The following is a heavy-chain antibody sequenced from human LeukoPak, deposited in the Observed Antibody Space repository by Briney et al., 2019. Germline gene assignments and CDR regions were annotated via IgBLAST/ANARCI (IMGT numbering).Heavy chain of an antibody. CDR3: AKAGGSPYYYMDV. CDR1: GFTFSSYG. J-gene: IGHJ6*03. V-gene: IGHV3-30*02. CDR2: IRYDGSNK. Sequence: GGSLRLSCAASGFTFSSYGMHWVRQAPGKGLEWVAFIRYDGSNKYYADSVKGRFTISRDNSKNTLYLQMNSLRAEDTAVYYCAKAGGSPYYYMDVWGKGTTVTISS. D-gene: IGHD1-26*01.